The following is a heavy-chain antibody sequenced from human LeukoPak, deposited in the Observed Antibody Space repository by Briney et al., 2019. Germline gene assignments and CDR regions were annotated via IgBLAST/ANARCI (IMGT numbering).Heavy chain of an antibody. CDR3: VREANGYFVRHLDL. CDR1: GFTFSNYW. CDR2: IKQDRSEK. D-gene: IGHD5-24*01. V-gene: IGHV3-7*01. Sequence: GGSLRLSCAASGFTFSNYWMSWVRHAPGKGLAWVANIKQDRSEKYYVDSVKGRFTISRDNAKNSLYLQMNSLRDEDTAVYYCVREANGYFVRHLDLWGRGTRVSISS. J-gene: IGHJ2*01.